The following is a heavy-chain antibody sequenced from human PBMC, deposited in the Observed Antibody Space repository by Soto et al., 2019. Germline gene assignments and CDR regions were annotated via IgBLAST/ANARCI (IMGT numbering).Heavy chain of an antibody. V-gene: IGHV4-30-4*01. Sequence: TSETLSLTCTVSGGSISSGDYYWSWIRQPPGKGLEWIGYIYYSGSTYYNTSLKSRVTISVDTSKNQLSLKLSSVTAADTAVYYCARAYYDFSGDYYYGMDVWGQGTTVTVSS. CDR3: ARAYYDFSGDYYYGMDV. CDR2: IYYSGST. J-gene: IGHJ6*02. CDR1: GGSISSGDYY. D-gene: IGHD3-3*01.